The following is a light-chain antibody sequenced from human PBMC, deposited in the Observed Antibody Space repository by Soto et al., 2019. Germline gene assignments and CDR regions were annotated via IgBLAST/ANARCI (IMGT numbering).Light chain of an antibody. CDR3: MLSYSAAYSV. CDR1: TGAVTSGHY. Sequence: QAVVTQEPSLSVSPGGTVTLTCGSSTGAVTSGHYPYWFQQRPGQAPKILIYDTVNKRSWTPARFSGSLLGGKAALTLSGAQPEDEADYYCMLSYSAAYSVFGGGTQLTVL. V-gene: IGLV7-46*01. CDR2: DTV. J-gene: IGLJ7*01.